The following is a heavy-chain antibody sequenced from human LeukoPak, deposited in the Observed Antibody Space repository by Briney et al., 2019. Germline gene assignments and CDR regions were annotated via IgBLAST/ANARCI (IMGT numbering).Heavy chain of an antibody. J-gene: IGHJ6*03. V-gene: IGHV4-34*01. CDR1: GGSFGGYY. CDR3: ARGYSSSFTASLYYYYYYMDV. D-gene: IGHD6-13*01. CDR2: INHSGST. Sequence: SETLSLTCAVYGGSFGGYYWSWIRQPPGKGLEWIGEINHSGSTNYNPSLKSRVTISVDTSKNQFSLKLSSVTAADTAVYYCARGYSSSFTASLYYYYYYMDVWGKGTTVTVSS.